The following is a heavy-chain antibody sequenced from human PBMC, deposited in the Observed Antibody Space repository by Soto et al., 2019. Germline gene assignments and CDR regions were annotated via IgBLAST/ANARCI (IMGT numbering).Heavy chain of an antibody. CDR2: INTNGGST. CDR3: ARASVSGRRFDY. D-gene: IGHD6-19*01. V-gene: IGHV1-46*03. Sequence: ASVKVSCKASGYTLSSYYMHWVRQAPGQGLEWMGIINTNGGSTTYAQKFQGRVTMTRDTSTSTVYMELSSLTSEDTAVYYCARASVSGRRFDYWGEGTLVTVSS. J-gene: IGHJ4*02. CDR1: GYTLSSYY.